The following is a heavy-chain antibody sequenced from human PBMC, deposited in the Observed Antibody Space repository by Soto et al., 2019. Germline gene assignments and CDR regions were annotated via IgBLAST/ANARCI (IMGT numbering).Heavy chain of an antibody. J-gene: IGHJ1*01. CDR1: GFTFSSYA. Sequence: GGSLRLSCAASGFTFSSYAMSWVRQAPGKGLEWVSAISGSGGSTYYAGSVKGRFPISRDNSKNTLYLQMNSLRAEDTAVYYCANAPGLCLGELFSPLKSDYFQHWGQGTLVTVSS. CDR2: ISGSGGST. CDR3: ANAPGLCLGELFSPLKSDYFQH. V-gene: IGHV3-23*01. D-gene: IGHD3-10*01.